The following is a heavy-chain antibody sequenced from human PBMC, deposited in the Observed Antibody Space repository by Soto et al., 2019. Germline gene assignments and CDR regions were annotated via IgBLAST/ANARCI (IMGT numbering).Heavy chain of an antibody. CDR3: ARAGYYGSGILL. D-gene: IGHD3-10*01. Sequence: EVQLVESGGGLVQPGGPLKLSVAAPGSTLKSYTMNWARQAQGKGLEWVSYISSSSSTIYYADSVKGRLTISRDNAKNSLYLQMNSLRDEDTAVYYCARAGYYGSGILLWGQGTLVTVSS. V-gene: IGHV3-48*02. J-gene: IGHJ4*02. CDR1: GSTLKSYT. CDR2: ISSSSSTI.